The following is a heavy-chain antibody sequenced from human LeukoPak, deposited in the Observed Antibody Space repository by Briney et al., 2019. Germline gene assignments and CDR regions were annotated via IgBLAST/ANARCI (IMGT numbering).Heavy chain of an antibody. V-gene: IGHV4-39*07. D-gene: IGHD3-3*01. CDR3: AKGSFGVVRDQ. Sequence: SETLSLTCTVSGDSMIDNNFYWGWTRQSPQKGLEWIESIYYNGKSLYNPSLKSRVTISVDASKNQISLKLSSVTAADTAVYYCAKGSFGVVRDQWGRGILVTVSS. CDR1: GDSMIDNNFY. CDR2: IYYNGKS. J-gene: IGHJ4*02.